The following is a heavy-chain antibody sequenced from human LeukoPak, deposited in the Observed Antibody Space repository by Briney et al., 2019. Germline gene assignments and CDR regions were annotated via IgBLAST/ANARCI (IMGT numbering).Heavy chain of an antibody. CDR2: VSGSGDYT. CDR1: GFTFSNYS. J-gene: IGHJ4*02. V-gene: IGHV3-23*01. CDR3: AKGGRVGVKETDY. Sequence: PGGSLRLSCAAPGFTFSNYSMNWVRQAPGKGLEWVSVVSGSGDYTFYADSVKGRFTISRDNSKSTLYLQMNSLRAGDTAVYYCAKGGRVGVKETDYWGQGTLVTVSS. D-gene: IGHD3-10*01.